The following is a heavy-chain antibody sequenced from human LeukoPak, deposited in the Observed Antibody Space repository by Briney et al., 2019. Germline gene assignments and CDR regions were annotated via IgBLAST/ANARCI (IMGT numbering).Heavy chain of an antibody. CDR1: GFTFSSYW. V-gene: IGHV3-7*01. CDR3: ARDGSSWTTQSPMDY. CDR2: IKQDGSEK. Sequence: GGSLRLSCAASGFTFSSYWMSWVRQAPGRGLEWVANIKQDGSEKYYVDSVKGRFTISRDNAKNSLYLQMNSLRAEDTAVYYCARDGSSWTTQSPMDYWGQGTLVTVSS. J-gene: IGHJ4*02. D-gene: IGHD6-13*01.